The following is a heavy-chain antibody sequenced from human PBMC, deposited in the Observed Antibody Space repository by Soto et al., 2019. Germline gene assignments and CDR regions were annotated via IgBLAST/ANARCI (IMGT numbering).Heavy chain of an antibody. CDR2: IYYSGST. D-gene: IGHD1-26*01. CDR1: GVSISRYY. Sequence: SETLSLTSTVSGVSISRYYWSWIRQPPGKGLEWIGYIYYSGSTYYNPSLKSRVTISVDTSKNQFSLKLSSVTAADTAVYYCTTPPYSGSAFEYWGQGTLVTVSS. CDR3: TTPPYSGSAFEY. J-gene: IGHJ4*02. V-gene: IGHV4-59*04.